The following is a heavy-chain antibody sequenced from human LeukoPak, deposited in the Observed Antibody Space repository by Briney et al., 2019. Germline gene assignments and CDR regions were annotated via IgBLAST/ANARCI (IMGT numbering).Heavy chain of an antibody. Sequence: PGGSLRLSCAASGFTFSGYWMHWVRQAPGKGLEWVSRINEDASIITYADSVKGRFIISRDNAKNTLYLQMNSLGAEDTAVYYCGRDAVLGSGSVVYWGQGVLVTVSS. CDR2: INEDASII. V-gene: IGHV3-74*01. D-gene: IGHD3-10*01. CDR1: GFTFSGYW. J-gene: IGHJ4*02. CDR3: GRDAVLGSGSVVY.